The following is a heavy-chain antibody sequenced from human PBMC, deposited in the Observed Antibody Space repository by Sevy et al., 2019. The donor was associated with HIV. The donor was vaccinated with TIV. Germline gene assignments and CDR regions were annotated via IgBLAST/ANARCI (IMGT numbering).Heavy chain of an antibody. CDR2: ISSSGSSI. V-gene: IGHV3-48*03. J-gene: IGHJ5*02. D-gene: IGHD2-8*01. CDR3: TRNGGAFDNGFDP. CDR1: GFIFSSYD. Sequence: GESLKISCTASGFIFSSYDMNWVRQAPGKGLEWVSKISSSGSSIYYADSVKGRFTISRDNAKNSLNLQMNSLRAEDTAVYYCTRNGGAFDNGFDPWGQGTLVTVSS.